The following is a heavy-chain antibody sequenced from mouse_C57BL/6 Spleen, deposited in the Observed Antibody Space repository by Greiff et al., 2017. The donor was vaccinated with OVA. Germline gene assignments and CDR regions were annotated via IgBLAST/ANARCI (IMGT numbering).Heavy chain of an antibody. J-gene: IGHJ1*03. CDR3: ARRYYGSSLNWYFDV. D-gene: IGHD1-1*01. CDR1: GYTFTDYY. Sequence: VQLQQSGPELVKPGASVKISCKASGYTFTDYYMNWVKQSHGKSLEWIGDINPNNGGTSYNQKFKGKATLTVDKSSSTAYMELRSLTSEDSAVYYCARRYYGSSLNWYFDVWGTGTTVTVSS. V-gene: IGHV1-26*01. CDR2: INPNNGGT.